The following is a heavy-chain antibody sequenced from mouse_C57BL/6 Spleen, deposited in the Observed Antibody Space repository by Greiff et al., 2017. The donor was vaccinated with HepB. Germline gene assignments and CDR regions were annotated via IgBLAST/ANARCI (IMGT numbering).Heavy chain of an antibody. Sequence: VQLQQPGAELVKPGASVKLSCKASGYTFTSYWMHWVKQRPGQGLEWIGMIHPNSGSTNYNEKFKSKATLTVDKSSSTAYMQLSSLTSEDSAVYYCARSRDGYDEDYWGQGTTLTVSS. CDR2: IHPNSGST. CDR1: GYTFTSYW. CDR3: ARSRDGYDEDY. J-gene: IGHJ2*01. D-gene: IGHD2-2*01. V-gene: IGHV1-64*01.